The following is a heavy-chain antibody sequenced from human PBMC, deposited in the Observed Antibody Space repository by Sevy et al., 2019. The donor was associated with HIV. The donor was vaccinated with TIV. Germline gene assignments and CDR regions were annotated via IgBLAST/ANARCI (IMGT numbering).Heavy chain of an antibody. Sequence: ASVKVSCKVSGYTLIEFSMHWVRQAPGKGLEWMGGFDPEDGETIYAQRFQGRVTMTEDTSTDTADMELSSLRSEETAVYYCATGLPGEYVDCSSCYSDYFAYWGQGTLVTVSS. CDR2: FDPEDGET. J-gene: IGHJ4*02. CDR1: GYTLIEFS. D-gene: IGHD2-15*01. CDR3: ATGLPGEYVDCSSCYSDYFAY. V-gene: IGHV1-24*01.